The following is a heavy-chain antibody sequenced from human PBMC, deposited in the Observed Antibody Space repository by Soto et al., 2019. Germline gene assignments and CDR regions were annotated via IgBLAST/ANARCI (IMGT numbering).Heavy chain of an antibody. V-gene: IGHV3-23*01. CDR3: AKATATGGGAFDI. CDR2: IASGGGGI. Sequence: LRLSCAASGFTFNTYAMAWIRQAPGKGLEWVAVIASGGGGINYADSVKGRFTISRDSSQNTVYLQMNSLTAGDTALYYCAKATATGGGAFDICGQGTMVTVSS. D-gene: IGHD2-8*02. J-gene: IGHJ3*02. CDR1: GFTFNTYA.